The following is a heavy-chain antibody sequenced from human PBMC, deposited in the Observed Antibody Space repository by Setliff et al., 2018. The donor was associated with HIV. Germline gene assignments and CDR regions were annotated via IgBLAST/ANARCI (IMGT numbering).Heavy chain of an antibody. CDR2: ISAYNGRT. V-gene: IGHV1-18*01. D-gene: IGHD1-26*01. CDR1: DYTFTDYG. Sequence: ASVKVSCKASDYTFTDYGIYWVRQAPGQGLEWMGWISAYNGRTNYAEKFHARVTMTTDTVTSTAYMELRSLKSDDTAVYYCARDGDSRDGRLYHYYYMDVWGKGTTVTVSS. J-gene: IGHJ6*03. CDR3: ARDGDSRDGRLYHYYYMDV.